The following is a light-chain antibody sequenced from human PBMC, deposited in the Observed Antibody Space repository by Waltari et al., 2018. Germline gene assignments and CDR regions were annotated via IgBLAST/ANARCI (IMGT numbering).Light chain of an antibody. V-gene: IGKV3-20*01. CDR3: QQYGSSPYT. CDR2: GAS. CDR1: QSVGSNY. Sequence: VLTQSPGTLSLSPGERATLSCRASQSVGSNYLAWYQQKPGQTPRLLNFGASSSATGIPDRFSGSGSGTDFTLTISRLEPEDFAVYYCQQYGSSPYTFGQGTRLEIK. J-gene: IGKJ2*01.